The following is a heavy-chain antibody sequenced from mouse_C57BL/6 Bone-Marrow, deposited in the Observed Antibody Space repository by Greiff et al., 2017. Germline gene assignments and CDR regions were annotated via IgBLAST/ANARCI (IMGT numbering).Heavy chain of an antibody. Sequence: VQLQQSGAELVKPGASVKMSCTASGYTFTSYWITWVKQRPGQGLEWIGDIYPGSGSTNYNEKFKSKATLTVDTSSSTAYMQLSSLTAEYSAVYDCARLGLLWFDYWGQGTTLTVSS. J-gene: IGHJ2*01. V-gene: IGHV1-55*01. CDR2: IYPGSGST. CDR1: GYTFTSYW. CDR3: ARLGLLWFDY. D-gene: IGHD1-1*02.